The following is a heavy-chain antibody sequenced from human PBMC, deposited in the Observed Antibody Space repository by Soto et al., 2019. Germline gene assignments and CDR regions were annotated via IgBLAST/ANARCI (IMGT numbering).Heavy chain of an antibody. D-gene: IGHD3-16*01. CDR1: GGTFSSYA. J-gene: IGHJ6*04. CDR3: ARDLASESRDPDYYGMDV. Sequence: QVQLVQSGAEVKKPGSSVKVSCKASGGTFSSYAISWVRQAPGQGLEWMGGIIPIFGTANYAQKFQGRVTITADESPSTAYIEPSRLRSEDTAVYYSARDLASESRDPDYYGMDVWGKGTTVTVSS. CDR2: IIPIFGTA. V-gene: IGHV1-69*01.